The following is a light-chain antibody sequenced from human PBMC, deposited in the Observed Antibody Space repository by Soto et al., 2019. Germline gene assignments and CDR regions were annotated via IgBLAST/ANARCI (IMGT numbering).Light chain of an antibody. CDR2: DAS. V-gene: IGKV1-5*01. J-gene: IGKJ1*01. CDR3: PQYADPQGS. Sequence: STLSASVGDRVTITCRASQRLTSWLAWYQQKPGKAPKLLIYDASSLETGVPSRFSGSESGTQFTLTISSLQPDDVATYYCPQYADPQGSSGQRPKLDIK. CDR1: QRLTSW.